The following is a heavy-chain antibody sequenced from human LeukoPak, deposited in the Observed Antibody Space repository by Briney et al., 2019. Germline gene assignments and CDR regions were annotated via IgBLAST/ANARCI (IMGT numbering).Heavy chain of an antibody. V-gene: IGHV1-2*02. CDR1: GYTFTGYY. CDR2: INPNSGGT. D-gene: IGHD2-2*02. J-gene: IGHJ6*03. CDR3: AREGYCSSTSCYIYYYYYYMDV. Sequence: GSVKVSCKASGYTFTGYYMHWVRQAPGQGLEWMGWINPNSGGTNYAQKFQGRVTMTRDTSISTAYMELSGLRSDDTAVYYCAREGYCSSTSCYIYYYYYYMDVWGKGTTVTVSS.